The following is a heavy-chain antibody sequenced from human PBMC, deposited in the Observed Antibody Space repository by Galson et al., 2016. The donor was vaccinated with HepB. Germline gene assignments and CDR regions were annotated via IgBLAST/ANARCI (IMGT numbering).Heavy chain of an antibody. CDR2: ISGYDGXT. CDR3: VRDIXXCDGIGCYEDCFDP. J-gene: IGHJ5*02. Sequence: SVXXXCKASGXXFTXXXLSXXXQAXXQGLXXMGWISGYDGXTSYARXFRGRLTLTTDTSTNTAYMELRSLRSDDTAVYYCVRDIXXCDGIGCYEDCFDPWGQGXXVTVXX. V-gene: IGHV1-18*01. CDR1: GXXFTXXX. D-gene: IGHD3-16*01.